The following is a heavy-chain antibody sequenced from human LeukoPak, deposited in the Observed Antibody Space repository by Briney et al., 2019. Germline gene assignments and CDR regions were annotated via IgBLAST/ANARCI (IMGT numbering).Heavy chain of an antibody. Sequence: GGSLRLSCSASGFTFSNYGMHWVRQAPGKGLEYVSAITNNGGDVNYADSVQGRFTISRDNAKNTVYLQMHSLRAEDTAVYYCVSGYCSSTTCYRGAYWGQGTLVTVSS. CDR1: GFTFSNYG. CDR3: VSGYCSSTTCYRGAY. D-gene: IGHD2-2*03. CDR2: ITNNGGDV. J-gene: IGHJ4*02. V-gene: IGHV3-64D*06.